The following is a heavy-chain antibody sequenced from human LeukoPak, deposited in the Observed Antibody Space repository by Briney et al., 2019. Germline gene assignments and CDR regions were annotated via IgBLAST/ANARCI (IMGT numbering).Heavy chain of an antibody. J-gene: IGHJ4*02. Sequence: ASVKVSCKASGYTFTSNGISWVRQAPGQGLEWMGWISAYNGHTKYAQKLQGRVTMTTDTSTSTAYMELRNLRSDDTAVYYCARGLAVTGTGGSYWGQGTLVTVSS. D-gene: IGHD6-19*01. CDR2: ISAYNGHT. V-gene: IGHV1-18*01. CDR1: GYTFTSNG. CDR3: ARGLAVTGTGGSY.